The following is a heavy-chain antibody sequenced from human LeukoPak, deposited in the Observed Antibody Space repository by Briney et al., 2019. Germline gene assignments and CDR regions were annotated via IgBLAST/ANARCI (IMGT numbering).Heavy chain of an antibody. V-gene: IGHV3-30*18. CDR2: ISYDGSNK. J-gene: IGHJ5*02. Sequence: GGSLRLSCAAPGFTFSSYGMHWVRQAPGKGLEWVAVISYDGSNKYYADSVKGRFTISRDNSKNTLYLQMNSLRAEDTAVYYCAKDYRAAASPSPSWFDPWGQGTLVTVSS. CDR3: AKDYRAAASPSPSWFDP. CDR1: GFTFSSYG. D-gene: IGHD6-13*01.